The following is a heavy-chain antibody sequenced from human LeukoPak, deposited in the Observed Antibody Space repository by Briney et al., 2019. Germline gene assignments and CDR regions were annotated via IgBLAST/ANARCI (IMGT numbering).Heavy chain of an antibody. J-gene: IGHJ6*03. CDR3: ARGGYYYYYMDV. CDR1: GGSFSGYY. V-gene: IGHV4-34*01. Sequence: SETLSLTCAVYGGSFSGYYWSWIRQPPGKGLEWIGEINHSGSTNYNPSLKRRVTISVDTSKNKFSLKLRSVIAADTAVYYCARGGYYYYYMDVWGEGTTVTVSS. CDR2: INHSGST.